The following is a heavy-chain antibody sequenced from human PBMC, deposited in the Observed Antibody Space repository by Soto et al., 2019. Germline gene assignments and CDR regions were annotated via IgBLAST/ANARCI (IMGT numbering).Heavy chain of an antibody. Sequence: EVQLVESGGGLIQPGGSLRLSCAVSGFTVSNTYMSWVRQAPGKGLEWISVIYRGLATYYADSVKGRFTISRDDSRNTVYLQMNSLTTEDTAVYFCARDRSVSSRADSFDIWGQGTMVTVSS. D-gene: IGHD6-25*01. CDR1: GFTVSNTY. J-gene: IGHJ3*02. CDR2: IYRGLAT. CDR3: ARDRSVSSRADSFDI. V-gene: IGHV3-53*01.